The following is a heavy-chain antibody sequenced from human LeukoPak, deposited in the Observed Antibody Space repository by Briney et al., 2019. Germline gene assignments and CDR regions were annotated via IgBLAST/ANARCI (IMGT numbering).Heavy chain of an antibody. CDR1: GFTFSSYA. V-gene: IGHV3-30-3*01. J-gene: IGHJ5*02. D-gene: IGHD2-8*02. Sequence: GGSLRLSCAASGFTFSSYAMHWVRQAPGKGLEWVAVISYDGSNKYYADSVKGRFTISRDNSKNTLYLQMNSLRAEDTAVYYCARSTAEEHWFDPWGQGTLVTVSS. CDR2: ISYDGSNK. CDR3: ARSTAEEHWFDP.